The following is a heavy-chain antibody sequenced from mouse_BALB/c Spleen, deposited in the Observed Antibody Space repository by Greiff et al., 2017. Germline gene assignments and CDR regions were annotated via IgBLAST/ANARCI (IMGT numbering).Heavy chain of an antibody. CDR3: NARVMDY. Sequence: EVKLMESGAELVRSGASVKLSCTASGFNIKDYYMHWVKQRPEQGLEWIGWIDPENGDTEYAPKFQGKATMTADTSSNTAYLQLSSLTSEDTAVYYCNARVMDYWGQGTSVTVSS. V-gene: IGHV14-4*02. CDR2: IDPENGDT. J-gene: IGHJ4*01. CDR1: GFNIKDYY.